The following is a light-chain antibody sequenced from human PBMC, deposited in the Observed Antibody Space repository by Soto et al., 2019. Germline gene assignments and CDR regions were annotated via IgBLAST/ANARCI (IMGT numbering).Light chain of an antibody. V-gene: IGLV1-51*01. CDR1: SSNVGNNY. CDR3: GTWDSSLSVWM. Sequence: QSVLTQPPSVSAAPGQKVTIYCSGSSSNVGNNYVSWYQQLPGTAPKVLLYDNSKRPSGIPDRFSGSKSGTSATLGITGLQTGDEADYYCGTWDSSLSVWMFGGGTKLTVL. J-gene: IGLJ3*02. CDR2: DNS.